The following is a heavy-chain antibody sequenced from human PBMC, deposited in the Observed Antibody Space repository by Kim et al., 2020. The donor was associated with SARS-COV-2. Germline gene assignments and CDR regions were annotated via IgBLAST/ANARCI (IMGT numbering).Heavy chain of an antibody. J-gene: IGHJ4*02. CDR3: ARDRILLWFGEVCLPDY. CDR1: GFTFSSYG. D-gene: IGHD3-10*01. V-gene: IGHV3-33*01. Sequence: GGSLRLSCAASGFTFSSYGMHWVRQAPGKGLEWVAVIWYDGSNKYYADSVKGRFTISRDNSKNTLYLQMNSLRAEDTAVYYCARDRILLWFGEVCLPDYWGQGTLVTVSS. CDR2: IWYDGSNK.